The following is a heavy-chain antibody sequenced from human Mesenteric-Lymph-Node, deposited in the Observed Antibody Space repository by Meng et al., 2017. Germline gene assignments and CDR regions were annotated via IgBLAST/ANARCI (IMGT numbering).Heavy chain of an antibody. CDR2: ISSSATYI. V-gene: IGHV3-48*03. J-gene: IGHJ4*02. CDR1: GFTFSSYE. CDR3: SRLGVLTKNNIVVVPAARDYFNY. D-gene: IGHD2-2*01. Sequence: GESLKISCAASGFTFSSYEMNWVRQAPGKGLEWVAAISSSATYIFYADSVKGRFTIPRDNAKNSLYLQMNGLRSENTAVYYCSRLGVLTKNNIVVVPAARDYFNYWGQGTLVTVSS.